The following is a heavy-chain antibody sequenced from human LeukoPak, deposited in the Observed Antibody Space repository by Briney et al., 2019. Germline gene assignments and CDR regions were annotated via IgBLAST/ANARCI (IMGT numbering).Heavy chain of an antibody. CDR3: ARGVLGDILTGYYLYYYGMDV. D-gene: IGHD3-9*01. J-gene: IGHJ6*02. CDR2: INPSGGST. CDR1: GYTFTSYF. Sequence: ASVKVSCKASGYTFTSYFMHWVRQAPGQGLEWMGIINPSGGSTNNAQKFQGRVTMTRDTSTSTVFMELSSLRSEDTAVYYCARGVLGDILTGYYLYYYGMDVWGQGTTVTVS. V-gene: IGHV1-46*01.